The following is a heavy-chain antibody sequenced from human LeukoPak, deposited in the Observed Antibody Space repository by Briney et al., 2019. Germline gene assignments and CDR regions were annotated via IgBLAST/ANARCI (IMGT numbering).Heavy chain of an antibody. CDR3: ARVGPRYNWNEDGFDI. V-gene: IGHV4-38-2*01. D-gene: IGHD1-1*01. Sequence: SETLSLTCAVSGYSISSGYFWGWTRQPPGKGLQWIGSIYHSGSTYYNPSLKSRVTISVDTSKNQFSLKLSSVTAADTAVYYCARVGPRYNWNEDGFDIWGQGTMVTVSS. J-gene: IGHJ3*02. CDR1: GYSISSGYF. CDR2: IYHSGST.